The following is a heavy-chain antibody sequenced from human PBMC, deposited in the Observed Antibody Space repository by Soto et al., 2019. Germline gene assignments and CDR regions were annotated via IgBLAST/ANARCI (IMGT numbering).Heavy chain of an antibody. V-gene: IGHV4-59*08. CDR2: IYYSGST. CDR1: SGSISSYY. J-gene: IGHJ4*02. CDR3: ARHRYSYGVYYFDY. Sequence: SETLSLTCTVSSGSISSYYWSWIRQPPGKGLEWIGYIYYSGSTNYNPSLTSRVTISVDTSKNQFSLKLSSVTAADTAVYYCARHRYSYGVYYFDYWGQGTLVTVSS. D-gene: IGHD5-18*01.